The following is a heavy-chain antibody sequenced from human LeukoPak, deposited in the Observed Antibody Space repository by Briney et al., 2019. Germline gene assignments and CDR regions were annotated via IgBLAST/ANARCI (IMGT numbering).Heavy chain of an antibody. CDR3: ARDLVNYDILTGLLDY. CDR2: IIPIFGTA. Sequence: ASVKVSCKASGGTFSSYAISWVRQAPGQGLEWMGGIIPIFGTANYAQKFQGRVTITADESTSTAYMELSSLRSEDTAVYYCARDLVNYDILTGLLDYWGQGTLVTVSS. CDR1: GGTFSSYA. V-gene: IGHV1-69*13. D-gene: IGHD3-9*01. J-gene: IGHJ4*02.